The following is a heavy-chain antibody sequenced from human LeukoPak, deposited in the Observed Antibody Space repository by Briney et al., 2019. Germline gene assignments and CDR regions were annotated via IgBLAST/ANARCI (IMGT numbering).Heavy chain of an antibody. Sequence: ASVKVSCKASGYTFTGYYMYWVRQAPGQGLEWMGWINPNSGGTNYAQKVQGRVTMTRDTSTSTVYMELSSLRSEDTAVYYCARDYLKVVLAATAPSAGHMDNWGQGTLVTVSS. CDR3: ARDYLKVVLAATAPSAGHMDN. D-gene: IGHD2-15*01. CDR2: INPNSGGT. J-gene: IGHJ4*02. CDR1: GYTFTGYY. V-gene: IGHV1-2*02.